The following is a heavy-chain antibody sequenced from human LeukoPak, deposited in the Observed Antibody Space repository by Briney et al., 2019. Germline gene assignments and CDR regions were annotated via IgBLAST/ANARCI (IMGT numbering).Heavy chain of an antibody. J-gene: IGHJ4*02. Sequence: GGSLRLSCAASRFTFSHYAMSWVRQAPGKGLEWVSAIIPTGGSTYYADSVKGRFTISRDNSRNTLYLQMNVLTAEDTAVYYCATHGGYGGYEAEYLDYWGQGALVTVSS. CDR1: RFTFSHYA. CDR2: IIPTGGST. CDR3: ATHGGYGGYEAEYLDY. V-gene: IGHV3-23*01. D-gene: IGHD5-12*01.